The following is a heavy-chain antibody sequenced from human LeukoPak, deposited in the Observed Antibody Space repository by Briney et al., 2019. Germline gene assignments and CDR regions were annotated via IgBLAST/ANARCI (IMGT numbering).Heavy chain of an antibody. CDR2: ISWNSGRI. CDR3: AKGGLWQWLVRGYFDY. D-gene: IGHD6-19*01. CDR1: GFTFDDYV. V-gene: IGHV3-9*01. Sequence: PGGSLRLSCAASGFTFDDYVMHWVRQAPGKGLERVSGISWNSGRIGYADSVKGRFTISRDNAKNSLYLQMNSLRAEDTALYYCAKGGLWQWLVRGYFDYWGQGTLVTVSS. J-gene: IGHJ4*02.